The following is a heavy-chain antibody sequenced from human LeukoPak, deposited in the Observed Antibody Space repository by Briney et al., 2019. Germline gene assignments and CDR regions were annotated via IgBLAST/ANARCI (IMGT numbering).Heavy chain of an antibody. V-gene: IGHV1-2*02. CDR2: INPNSGGT. D-gene: IGHD3-9*01. CDR1: GYTFTGYY. Sequence: GESLKISCKGYGYTFTGYYIHWVRQAPGQGLEWMGWINPNSGGTNYAQKFQGRVTMTRDTSISTAYMELSRLRSDDTAVYYCARDLLGDYDILTGYYEGLNFDYWGQGTLVTVSS. J-gene: IGHJ4*02. CDR3: ARDLLGDYDILTGYYEGLNFDY.